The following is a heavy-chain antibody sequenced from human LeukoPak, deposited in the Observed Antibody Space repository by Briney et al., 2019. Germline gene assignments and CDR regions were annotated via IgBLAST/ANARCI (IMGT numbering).Heavy chain of an antibody. Sequence: GGSLRLSCAASGFTFSSYSMNWVRQAPGKGLEWVANIKQDGSEEYYLDSVKGRFTISRDNAKNSLYLQMNSLRDEETAVYYCAELGITMIGGVWGKGTTVTISS. CDR3: AELGITMIGGV. D-gene: IGHD3-10*02. V-gene: IGHV3-7*01. J-gene: IGHJ6*04. CDR1: GFTFSSYS. CDR2: IKQDGSEE.